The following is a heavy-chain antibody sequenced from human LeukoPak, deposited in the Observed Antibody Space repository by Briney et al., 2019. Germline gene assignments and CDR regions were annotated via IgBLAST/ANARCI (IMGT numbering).Heavy chain of an antibody. CDR2: IYHSGST. J-gene: IGHJ4*02. V-gene: IGHV4-38-2*01. CDR3: ARSRDGYNFGY. CDR1: GYSISSGYY. Sequence: SETLSLTCAVSGYSISSGYYWGWIRQPPGKGLEWIGSIYHSGSTYYDPSLKSRVTISVDTSTNQFSLKLSSVTAADTAVYYCARSRDGYNFGYWGQGTLVTVSS. D-gene: IGHD5-24*01.